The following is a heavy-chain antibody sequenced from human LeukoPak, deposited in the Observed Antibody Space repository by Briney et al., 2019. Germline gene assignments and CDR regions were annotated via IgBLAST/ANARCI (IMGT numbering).Heavy chain of an antibody. J-gene: IGHJ3*02. Sequence: PSETLSLTCTVSGGSISSSSYYWGWIRQPPGKGLEWIGSIDYFGSTYYNPSLESRVTISVDTSKNQFSLKLSSVTAADTAVYYCARDQNRAFDIWGQGTMVTVSS. CDR1: GGSISSSSYY. V-gene: IGHV4-39*07. CDR2: IDYFGST. CDR3: ARDQNRAFDI. D-gene: IGHD1-14*01.